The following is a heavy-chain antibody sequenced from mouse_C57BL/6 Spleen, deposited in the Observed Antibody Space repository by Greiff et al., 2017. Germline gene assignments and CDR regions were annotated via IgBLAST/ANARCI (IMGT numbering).Heavy chain of an antibody. V-gene: IGHV5-17*01. CDR3: ATIYYGNHYYYAMDD. D-gene: IGHD2-1*01. Sequence: EVKLMESGGGLVKPGGSLKLSCAASGFTFSDYGMHWVRQAPEKGLEWVAYISSGSSTISYADTVKGRFTIARDNAKNTLFLQMTSLRSEDTAMYYWATIYYGNHYYYAMDDWGQGTSVTVSS. CDR2: ISSGSSTI. CDR1: GFTFSDYG. J-gene: IGHJ4*01.